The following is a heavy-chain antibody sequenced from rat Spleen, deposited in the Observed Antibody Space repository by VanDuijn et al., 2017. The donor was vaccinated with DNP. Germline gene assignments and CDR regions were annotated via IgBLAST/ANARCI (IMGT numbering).Heavy chain of an antibody. J-gene: IGHJ2*01. CDR1: GFTFSDYN. CDR3: TREGGPYYGYNGFDY. CDR2: IIYDGSRT. Sequence: EVQLVESGGGLVQPGRSLKLPCAASGFTFSDYNMAWVRQAPKKGLEWVATIIYDGSRTYYRDSVKGRFTISRDNAKSTLYLQMNSLRSEDTATYYCTREGGPYYGYNGFDYWGQGVMVTVSS. D-gene: IGHD1-9*01. V-gene: IGHV5S10*01.